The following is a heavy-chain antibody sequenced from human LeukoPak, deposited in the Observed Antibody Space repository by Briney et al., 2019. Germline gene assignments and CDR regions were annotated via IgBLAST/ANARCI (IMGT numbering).Heavy chain of an antibody. CDR3: ARGPWFDP. CDR1: GGSFSGYY. Sequence: PSETLSLTCAAYGGSFSGYYWSWIRQPPGKGLEWIGEINHSGSTNYNPSLKSRVTISVDTSKNQFSLELSSVTAADTAVYYCARGPWFDPWGQGTLVTVSS. J-gene: IGHJ5*02. V-gene: IGHV4-34*01. CDR2: INHSGST.